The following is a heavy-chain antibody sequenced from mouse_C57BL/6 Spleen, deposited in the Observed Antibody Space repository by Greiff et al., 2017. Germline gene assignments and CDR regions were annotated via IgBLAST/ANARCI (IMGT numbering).Heavy chain of an antibody. CDR1: GYSITSGYY. Sequence: EVKLEESGPGLVKPSQSLSLTCSVTGYSITSGYYWNWIRQFPGNKLEWMGYISYDGSNNYNPSLKNRISITRDTSKNQFFLKLNSVTTEDTATYNCARDPVGSPGFAYWGQGTLVTVSA. CDR3: ARDPVGSPGFAY. J-gene: IGHJ3*01. V-gene: IGHV3-6*01. CDR2: ISYDGSN.